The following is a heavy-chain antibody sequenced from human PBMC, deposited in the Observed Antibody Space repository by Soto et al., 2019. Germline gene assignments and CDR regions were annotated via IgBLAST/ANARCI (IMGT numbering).Heavy chain of an antibody. CDR3: ARRRASDYGGNHHPYYFDR. D-gene: IGHD4-17*01. V-gene: IGHV4-39*01. CDR1: GSSIITDNYF. Sequence: SETLSLACTVSGSSIITDNYFWVWIRQAPRRGLELIGSISYSGRTYDNPSLQSRVTISIDASKNQFSLKLTSVTTADTAVYYCARRRASDYGGNHHPYYFDRWGQGALVTVSS. CDR2: ISYSGRT. J-gene: IGHJ4*02.